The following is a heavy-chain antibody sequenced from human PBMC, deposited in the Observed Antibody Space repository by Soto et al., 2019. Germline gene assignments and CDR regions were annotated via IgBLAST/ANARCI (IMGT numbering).Heavy chain of an antibody. D-gene: IGHD1-26*01. CDR1: GGSISSSSYY. CDR3: ARHLVGTSLYFGY. CDR2: IHHGGNT. V-gene: IGHV4-39*01. Sequence: SETLSLTCTVSGGSISSSSYYWGWIRQPPGKGLEWIGEIHHGGNTYYNPSLKSRVTMSVDTSKNQFSLKLTSVTAADTALYYCARHLVGTSLYFGYWGQGTLVTVSS. J-gene: IGHJ4*02.